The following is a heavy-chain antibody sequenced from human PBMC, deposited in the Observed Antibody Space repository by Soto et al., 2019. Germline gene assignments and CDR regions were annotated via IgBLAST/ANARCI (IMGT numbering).Heavy chain of an antibody. V-gene: IGHV3-48*04. CDR3: ARGTLPDY. CDR2: ISSSGSTT. CDR1: GFTFSSYS. J-gene: IGHJ4*02. Sequence: EVQLVESGGGLVQPGGSLRLSCAAFGFTFSSYSINWVRQAPGKGLELVSYISSSGSTTYYADSVKGRFTTSRDNAKSALYLQMSSLRAEDTAVYYGARGTLPDYWGQGTLVTVSS.